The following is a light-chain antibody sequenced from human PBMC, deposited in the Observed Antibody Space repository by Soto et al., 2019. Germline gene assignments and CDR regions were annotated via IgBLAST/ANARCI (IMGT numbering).Light chain of an antibody. J-gene: IGKJ5*01. CDR3: QQRSNWPIT. CDR2: DAS. CDR1: QSVSSY. Sequence: IVLTQSPATLSFSPGERATLSCRASQSVSSYLAWYQQKPGQAPRLLIYDASNRATGIPARFSGSGSGTDFTLTISSLEPEDFAVYYCQQRSNWPITLGQGTRLEIK. V-gene: IGKV3-11*01.